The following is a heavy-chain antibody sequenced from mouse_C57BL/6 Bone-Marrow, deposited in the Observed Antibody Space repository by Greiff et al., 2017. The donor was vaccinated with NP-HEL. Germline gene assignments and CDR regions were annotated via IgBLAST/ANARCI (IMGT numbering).Heavy chain of an antibody. D-gene: IGHD2-2*01. J-gene: IGHJ3*01. Sequence: EVKLMESGGGLVQPGGSLKLSCAASGFTFSDYYMYWVRQTPEKRLEWVAYISNGGGSTYYPDTVKGRFTISRDNAKNTLYLQMSRLKSEDTAMYYCARRGVTTEGFAYWGQGTLVTVSA. V-gene: IGHV5-12*01. CDR2: ISNGGGST. CDR1: GFTFSDYY. CDR3: ARRGVTTEGFAY.